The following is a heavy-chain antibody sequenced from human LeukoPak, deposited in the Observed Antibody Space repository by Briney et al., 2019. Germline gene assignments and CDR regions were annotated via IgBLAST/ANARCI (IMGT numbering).Heavy chain of an antibody. CDR1: GFTFSSYA. V-gene: IGHV3-23*01. J-gene: IGHJ4*02. Sequence: GGSLRLSCAASGFTFSSYAMTWVRQVPGKGLEWVSTITGSGGSTYYADSMKGRFTISRDNSKNRLYLQMDSLRAEDTAVYYCAKDKDYHSTGYPSDYWGQGTLVTVSS. CDR3: AKDKDYHSTGYPSDY. CDR2: ITGSGGST. D-gene: IGHD3-22*01.